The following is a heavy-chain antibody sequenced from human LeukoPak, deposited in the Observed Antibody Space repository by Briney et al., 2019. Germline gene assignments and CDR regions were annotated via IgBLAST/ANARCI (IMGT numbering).Heavy chain of an antibody. J-gene: IGHJ4*02. CDR3: AAGITGEYFDY. CDR1: GYTLTSYD. Sequence: PRASVKVSCKASGYTLTSYDINWVRQATGQGLEWMGWMNPNSGNTGYAQKFQARVTITRNTSIRTAYMELSSLRSEDTAVYYCAAGITGEYFDYWGQGTLVAVSS. D-gene: IGHD1-14*01. CDR2: MNPNSGNT. V-gene: IGHV1-8*01.